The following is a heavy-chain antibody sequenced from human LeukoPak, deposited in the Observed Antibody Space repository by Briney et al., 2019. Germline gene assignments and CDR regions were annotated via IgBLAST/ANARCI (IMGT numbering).Heavy chain of an antibody. V-gene: IGHV3-48*02. CDR3: ARGIAGTELAFDI. Sequence: GGSLRLSCAASGFTFSSYSMNWVRQAPGKGLEWVSYITSSSHSIYYADSVKGRFTISRDNAKNSLYLQMNSLRDEDTAVYYCARGIAGTELAFDIWGQGTMVTVSS. J-gene: IGHJ3*02. D-gene: IGHD6-13*01. CDR1: GFTFSSYS. CDR2: ITSSSHSI.